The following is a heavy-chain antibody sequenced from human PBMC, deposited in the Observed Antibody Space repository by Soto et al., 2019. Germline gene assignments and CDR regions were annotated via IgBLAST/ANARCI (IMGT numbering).Heavy chain of an antibody. D-gene: IGHD1-1*01. CDR3: ARELIGTATIGYLDY. V-gene: IGHV3-30-3*01. J-gene: IGHJ4*02. Sequence: GGSQRLSVAEGGIIYRGCAMHCVRQAPDKGLEWVAVISYDGSNKYYADSVKGRFTISRDNSKNTLYLQMNSLRAEDTAVYYCARELIGTATIGYLDYYGQGTLVTISS. CDR1: GIIYRGCA. CDR2: ISYDGSNK.